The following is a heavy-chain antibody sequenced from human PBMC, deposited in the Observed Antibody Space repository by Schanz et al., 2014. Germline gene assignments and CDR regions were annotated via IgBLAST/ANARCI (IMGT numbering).Heavy chain of an antibody. V-gene: IGHV3-72*01. CDR3: TTFNNRDALYI. J-gene: IGHJ3*02. Sequence: EVQLVESGGGLVQPGGSLRLSCVASGFTFSDHYMDWVRQAPGKGLEWVGRIENNANGATTDYAAPVKGRFTVSRDDSRNTLYLQMNTLRTDDTALYYCTTFNNRDALYIWGQGTMVSVSS. CDR2: IENNANGATT. D-gene: IGHD1-1*01. CDR1: GFTFSDHY.